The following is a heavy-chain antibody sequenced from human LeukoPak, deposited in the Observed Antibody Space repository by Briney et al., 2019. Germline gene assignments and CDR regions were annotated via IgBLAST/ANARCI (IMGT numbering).Heavy chain of an antibody. CDR2: IDGSDGAS. V-gene: IGHV3-23*01. CDR3: ARVDSGNYDY. J-gene: IGHJ4*02. D-gene: IGHD1-26*01. Sequence: GGSLRLPCAASGFRFSSYVMSWVRQAPGKGLEYVSSIDGSDGASYYADSVKGRFTISRDNSKNTLFLQMNSLRVEDTAVYYCARVDSGNYDYWGQGTLLTVSS. CDR1: GFRFSSYV.